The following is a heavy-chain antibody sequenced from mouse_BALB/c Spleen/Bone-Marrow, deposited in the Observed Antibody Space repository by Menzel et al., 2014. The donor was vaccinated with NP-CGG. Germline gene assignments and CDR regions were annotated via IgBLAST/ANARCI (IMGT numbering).Heavy chain of an antibody. J-gene: IGHJ2*01. CDR1: GYSITSGYY. Sequence: EVQVVESGPGLVKPSQSLSLTCSVTGYSITSGYYWNWIRQFPGNKLEWMGYISYDGSNNYNPSLKNRISITRDTSKNQFFLKLNSMTTDTAATDYCLRDGATRFFQYCFDYWGQGTTLTVSS. CDR3: LRDGATRFFQYCFDY. CDR2: ISYDGSN. V-gene: IGHV3-6*02. D-gene: IGHD3-1*01.